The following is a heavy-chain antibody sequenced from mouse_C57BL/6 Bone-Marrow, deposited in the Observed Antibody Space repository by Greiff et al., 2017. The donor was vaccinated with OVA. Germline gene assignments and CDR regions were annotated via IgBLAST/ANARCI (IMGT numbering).Heavy chain of an antibody. CDR1: GYTFTDYY. J-gene: IGHJ4*01. CDR2: IYPGSGNT. D-gene: IGHD3-1*01. V-gene: IGHV1-76*01. Sequence: QVQLQQSGAELVRPGASVKLSCKASGYTFTDYYINWVKQRPGQGLEWIARIYPGSGNTYYNEKFKGKATLTAEKSSSTAYMQLSSLTSEDSAVYFCARNGLSGAMDYWGQGTSVTVSS. CDR3: ARNGLSGAMDY.